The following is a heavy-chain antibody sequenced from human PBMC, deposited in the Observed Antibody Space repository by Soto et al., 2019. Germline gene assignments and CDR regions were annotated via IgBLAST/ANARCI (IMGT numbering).Heavy chain of an antibody. CDR2: IWYDGSNK. D-gene: IGHD4-17*01. J-gene: IGHJ5*02. CDR3: ARAVATFTLYQTTVTTDVGNWFDP. V-gene: IGHV3-33*01. CDR1: GFTFSSYG. Sequence: GGSLRLSCAASGFTFSSYGMHWVRQAPGKGLEWVAVIWYDGSNKYYADSVKGRFTISRDNSKNTLYLQMNSLRAEDTAVYYCARAVATFTLYQTTVTTDVGNWFDPWGQGTLVTVSS.